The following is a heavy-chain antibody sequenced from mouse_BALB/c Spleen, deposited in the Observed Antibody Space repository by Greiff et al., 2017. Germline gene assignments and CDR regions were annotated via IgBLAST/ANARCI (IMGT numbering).Heavy chain of an antibody. J-gene: IGHJ4*01. Sequence: EVQLQQSGTVLARPGASVKMSCKASGYTFTSYWMHWVKQRPGQGLEWIGAIYPGNSDTSYNQKFKGKAKLTAVTSTSTAYMELSSLTNEDSAVYYCTKGIPYYAMDYWGQGTSVTVSS. CDR2: IYPGNSDT. V-gene: IGHV1-5*01. CDR1: GYTFTSYW. CDR3: TKGIPYYAMDY.